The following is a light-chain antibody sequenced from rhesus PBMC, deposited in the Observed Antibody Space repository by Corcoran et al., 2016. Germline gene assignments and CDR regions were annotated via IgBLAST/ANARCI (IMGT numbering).Light chain of an antibody. Sequence: DIQMTQSPSSLSASVGDRVTITCRTSENVDNYVNWYQQKLGKAPKLLISKASTLQSGVPSRFSGSGSRTDFTFPIISLQSEDVATYYCQHYYGTPFSFGQGTKVEI. CDR2: KAS. J-gene: IGKJ2*01. V-gene: IGKV1-74*01. CDR3: QHYYGTPFS. CDR1: ENVDNY.